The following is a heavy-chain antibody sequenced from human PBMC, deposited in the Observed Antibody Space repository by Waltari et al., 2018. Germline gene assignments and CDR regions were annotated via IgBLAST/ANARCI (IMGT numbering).Heavy chain of an antibody. CDR1: GGSFSGYY. CDR2: INHSGST. CDR3: ARDMFVGYSYGYDY. Sequence: QVQLQQWGAGLLKPSETLSLTCAVYGGSFSGYYWSWIRQPPGKGLEWIGEINHSGSTNYNPSLKSRVTISVDTSKNQFSLKLSSVTAADTAVYYCARDMFVGYSYGYDYWGQGTLVTVSS. J-gene: IGHJ4*02. D-gene: IGHD5-18*01. V-gene: IGHV4-34*01.